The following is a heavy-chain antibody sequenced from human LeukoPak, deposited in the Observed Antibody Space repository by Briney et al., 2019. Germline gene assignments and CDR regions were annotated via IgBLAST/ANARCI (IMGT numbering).Heavy chain of an antibody. CDR2: INPSGGST. Sequence: ASVKVSCKASGHTFTNFYMHWVRQAPGQGLEWMGMINPSGGSTSYAQKFQGRVTMTRDTSTSTVYMELSSLRSEDTAVYYCARGSGNPKYWGQGTLVTVSS. CDR1: GHTFTNFY. V-gene: IGHV1-46*01. D-gene: IGHD1-26*01. CDR3: ARGSGNPKY. J-gene: IGHJ4*02.